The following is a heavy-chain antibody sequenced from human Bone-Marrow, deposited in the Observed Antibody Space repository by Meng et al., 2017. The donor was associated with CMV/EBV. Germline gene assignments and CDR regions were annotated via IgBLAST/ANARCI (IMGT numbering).Heavy chain of an antibody. CDR1: GYTFTGYY. CDR3: ARGPGGWLQLPPEYFQH. J-gene: IGHJ1*01. Sequence: ASVKVSCKASGYTFTGYYMHWVRQAPGQGLEWMGWINPNSGGTNYAQKFQGRVTMTRDTSISTAYMGLSRLRSDDTAVYYCARGPGGWLQLPPEYFQHWGQGTLVTVSS. V-gene: IGHV1-2*02. D-gene: IGHD5-24*01. CDR2: INPNSGGT.